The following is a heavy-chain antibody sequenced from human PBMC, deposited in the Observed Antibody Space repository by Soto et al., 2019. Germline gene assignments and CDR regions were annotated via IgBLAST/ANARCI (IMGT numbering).Heavy chain of an antibody. CDR3: ARGPDIVVDRYYYGMDV. D-gene: IGHD2-2*01. V-gene: IGHV3-33*01. Sequence: PGGSLRLSCAASGFTFSSYGMHWVRQAPGKGLEWVAVIWYDGSNKYYADSVKGRFTISRDNSKNTLYLQMNSLRAEDTAVYYCARGPDIVVDRYYYGMDVWGQGTTVTVSS. J-gene: IGHJ6*02. CDR2: IWYDGSNK. CDR1: GFTFSSYG.